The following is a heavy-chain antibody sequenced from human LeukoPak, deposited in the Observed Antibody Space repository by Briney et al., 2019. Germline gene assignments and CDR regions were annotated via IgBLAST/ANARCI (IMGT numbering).Heavy chain of an antibody. Sequence: PGGSLRLSCAASGFTSSNYWMSWIRQAPGKGLEWAAHISKDGSGKYYVNSVKGRFTISRDNAKNSLYLQMNSLRVEDTAVYYCVSWAGKYYKSSDYYLPPAYSWGQGTLVTVSS. CDR1: GFTSSNYW. CDR3: VSWAGKYYKSSDYYLPPAYS. D-gene: IGHD3-22*01. V-gene: IGHV3-7*01. J-gene: IGHJ4*02. CDR2: ISKDGSGK.